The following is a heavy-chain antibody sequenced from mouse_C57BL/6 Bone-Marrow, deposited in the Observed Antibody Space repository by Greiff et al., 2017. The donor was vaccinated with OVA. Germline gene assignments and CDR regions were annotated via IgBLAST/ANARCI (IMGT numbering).Heavy chain of an antibody. CDR1: GFSLTSYG. CDR2: IWSGGST. D-gene: IGHD2-4*01. J-gene: IGHJ1*03. V-gene: IGHV2-2*01. CDR3: ARNYYDYDGDWYFDV. Sequence: VKLVESGPGLVQPSQSLSITCTVSGFSLTSYGVHWVRQSPGKGLEWLGVIWSGGSTDYNAAFISRLSISKDNSKSQVFFKMNSLQADDTAIYYCARNYYDYDGDWYFDVWGTGTTVTVSS.